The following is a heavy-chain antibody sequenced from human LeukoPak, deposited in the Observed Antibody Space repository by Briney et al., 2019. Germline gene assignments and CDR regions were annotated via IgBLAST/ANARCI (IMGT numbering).Heavy chain of an antibody. Sequence: PGGSLRLSCAASGFTFSSYSMNWVRQAPGKGLEWVSYISSSSSSMYYADSVRGRFTISRDNAKNSLYLQMNSLRDEDTAVYYCARDAPVRGVIIAYFDYWGQGTLVTVSS. CDR1: GFTFSSYS. CDR2: ISSSSSSM. CDR3: ARDAPVRGVIIAYFDY. V-gene: IGHV3-48*02. J-gene: IGHJ4*02. D-gene: IGHD3-10*01.